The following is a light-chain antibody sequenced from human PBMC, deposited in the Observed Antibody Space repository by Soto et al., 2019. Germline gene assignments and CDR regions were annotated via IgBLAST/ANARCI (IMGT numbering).Light chain of an antibody. CDR1: QSVSTW. CDR3: QQYKRYS. J-gene: IGKJ4*01. V-gene: IGKV1-5*03. Sequence: DIQMTQSPSTLSASVGDKTTITCRANQSVSTWLAWYQQPTGKASSLLIYRASTLESGVPSRFSGCGSGTEFTLTISGLQPDDFATYYCQQYKRYSFGGGTKVEIK. CDR2: RAS.